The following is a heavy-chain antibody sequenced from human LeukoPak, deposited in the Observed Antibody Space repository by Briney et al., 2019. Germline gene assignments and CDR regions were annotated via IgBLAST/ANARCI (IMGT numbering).Heavy chain of an antibody. CDR1: GFTFDDYA. V-gene: IGHV3-9*01. CDR3: AKDMRTDAAGTLDY. Sequence: GRSLRLSCAASGFTFDDYAMHWVRQAPGKGVEWVSGISWNSGRIGYGDSVKGRFTISRDNAKNSLCLQMNSLRAEDTALYYCAKDMRTDAAGTLDYWGQGTLVTVSS. J-gene: IGHJ4*02. D-gene: IGHD6-13*01. CDR2: ISWNSGRI.